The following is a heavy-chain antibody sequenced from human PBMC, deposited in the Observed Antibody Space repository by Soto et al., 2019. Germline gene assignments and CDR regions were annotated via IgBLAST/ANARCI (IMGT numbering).Heavy chain of an antibody. CDR3: ARLWFGELLAYYYYYGMDV. J-gene: IGHJ6*02. V-gene: IGHV4-34*01. Sequence: QVQLQQWGAGLLKPSETLSLTCAVYGGSFSGYYWSWIRQPPGKGLEWIGEINHSGSTNYNPSLKSRVTISVDTSKHQFSLKLSSVTAADTAVYYCARLWFGELLAYYYYYGMDVWGQGTTVTVSS. CDR2: INHSGST. D-gene: IGHD3-10*01. CDR1: GGSFSGYY.